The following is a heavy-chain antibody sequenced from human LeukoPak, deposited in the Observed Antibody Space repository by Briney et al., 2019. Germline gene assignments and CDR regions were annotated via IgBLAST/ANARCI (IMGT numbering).Heavy chain of an antibody. J-gene: IGHJ3*01. CDR3: ARVVNWGSPDAFDV. CDR2: INDSEIT. CDR1: GGSFSTYY. Sequence: PSETLSLTCAVYGGSFSTYYWSWIRQPPGKGLEWIGEINDSEITNYNPSLKSRVTISVDTSKNQFSLKLTSVTAADTAVYYCARVVNWGSPDAFDVWGQGAMITVSS. V-gene: IGHV4-34*01. D-gene: IGHD7-27*01.